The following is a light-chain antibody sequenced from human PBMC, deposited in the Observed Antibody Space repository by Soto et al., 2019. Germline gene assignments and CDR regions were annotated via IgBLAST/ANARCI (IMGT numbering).Light chain of an antibody. CDR3: QQYNNWPRAT. CDR1: QSINSN. J-gene: IGKJ4*01. V-gene: IGKV3-15*01. Sequence: ELVMTQSPATLSLSPGERATLSCRASQSINSNLAWYQQKPGQVPRLIIFRASSRATGLPARFSASGSETDFNLTISSLQSEDFAVYYCQQYNNWPRATFGGGTKVETK. CDR2: RAS.